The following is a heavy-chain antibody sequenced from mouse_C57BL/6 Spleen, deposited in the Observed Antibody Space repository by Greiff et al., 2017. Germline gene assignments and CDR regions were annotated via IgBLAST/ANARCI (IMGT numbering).Heavy chain of an antibody. CDR3: ARPELYYYAMDY. V-gene: IGHV1-64*01. Sequence: VQLQQPGAELVKPGASVKLSCKASGYTFTSYWMHWVKQRPGQGLEWIGMIHPNSGSTNYNEKFKSKATLTVDKSSSTAYMQLNSLTSEDSAVYYCARPELYYYAMDYWGQGTSVTVSS. CDR1: GYTFTSYW. CDR2: IHPNSGST. J-gene: IGHJ4*01.